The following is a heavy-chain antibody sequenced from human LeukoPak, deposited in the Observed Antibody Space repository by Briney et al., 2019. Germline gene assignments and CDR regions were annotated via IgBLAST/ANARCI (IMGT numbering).Heavy chain of an antibody. Sequence: GRSLRLSCTASGFTFGGYAMSWVRQAPGKGLEWVGFIRNKAYGGTTEYAASVKGRFTISRDDSKSIAYLQMNSLKTEDTAVYYCTRGRDYDILTGYPTPSYWGQGTLVTVSS. V-gene: IGHV3-49*04. CDR1: GFTFGGYA. CDR3: TRGRDYDILTGYPTPSY. CDR2: IRNKAYGGTT. D-gene: IGHD3-9*01. J-gene: IGHJ4*02.